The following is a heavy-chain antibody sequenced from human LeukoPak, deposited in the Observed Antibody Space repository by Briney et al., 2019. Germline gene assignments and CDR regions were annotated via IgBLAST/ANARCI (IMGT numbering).Heavy chain of an antibody. D-gene: IGHD3-22*01. J-gene: IGHJ6*03. CDR3: ASSLDSSGYCSRYYYYYMDV. CDR2: IIPIFGTA. CDR1: GGTFSSYA. V-gene: IGHV1-69*05. Sequence: SVKVSCKASGGTFSSYAISWVRQAPGQGLEWMGGIIPIFGTANYAQKFQGRVTITTDESTSTAYMELSSLRSEDTAVYYCASSLDSSGYCSRYYYYYMDVWGKGTTVTVSS.